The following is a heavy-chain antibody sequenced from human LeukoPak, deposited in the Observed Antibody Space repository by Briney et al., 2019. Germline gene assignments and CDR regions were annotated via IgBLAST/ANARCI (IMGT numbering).Heavy chain of an antibody. CDR3: ARDHCSSTSCTNWFDP. CDR2: ISAYNGNT. D-gene: IGHD2-2*01. Sequence: GASVKVSCKASGYMFSTSGITWVRQAPRQGLEWMGWISAYNGNTNYAQKLQGRVTMTTDTSTSTAYMELRSLRSDDTAVYYCARDHCSSTSCTNWFDPWGQGTLVTVSS. V-gene: IGHV1-18*01. CDR1: GYMFSTSG. J-gene: IGHJ5*02.